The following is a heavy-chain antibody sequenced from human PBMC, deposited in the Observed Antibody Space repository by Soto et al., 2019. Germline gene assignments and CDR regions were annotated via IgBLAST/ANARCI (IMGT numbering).Heavy chain of an antibody. V-gene: IGHV4-28*01. D-gene: IGHD2-15*01. Sequence: QVNLQESGPGLVRPSDTLSLTCVVSGSSVTDSDWWVWIRQPPGKGLEWVGSIFHTGATYFNPSIKTPVSSHVDKFNNHFSLRRTSAAALDTAVYFCAPGFFASGDAFGVRGQEALVTVSS. CDR2: IFHTGAT. J-gene: IGHJ3*01. CDR1: GSSVTDSDW. CDR3: APGFFASGDAFGV.